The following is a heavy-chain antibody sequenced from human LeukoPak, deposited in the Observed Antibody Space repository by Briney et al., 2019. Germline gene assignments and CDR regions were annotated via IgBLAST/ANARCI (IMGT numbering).Heavy chain of an antibody. Sequence: GGSLRLSCAASGFTFISYGMHWVRQAPGKGLEWVTFIRYDGSNKYYADSVKGRFIISRDNSKNTLYLQMNSLRAGDTAVYYCAKDTVKVTTIRRVPHYMDVWGKGTTVTTSS. CDR3: AKDTVKVTTIRRVPHYMDV. V-gene: IGHV3-30*02. J-gene: IGHJ6*03. D-gene: IGHD5-12*01. CDR2: IRYDGSNK. CDR1: GFTFISYG.